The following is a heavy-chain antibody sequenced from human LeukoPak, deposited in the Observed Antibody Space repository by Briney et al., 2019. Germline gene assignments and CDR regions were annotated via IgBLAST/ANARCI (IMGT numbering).Heavy chain of an antibody. CDR2: ISGSGGST. V-gene: IGHV3-23*01. Sequence: GGSLRLSCAASGCTFRSYAMSWVRQAPGRGLEWVSAISGSGGSTYYADSVKGRFTISRDNSKNTLYLQMNSLRAEDTAVYYCAKSAAAGTEVDYWGQGTLVTVSS. CDR3: AKSAAAGTEVDY. J-gene: IGHJ4*02. CDR1: GCTFRSYA. D-gene: IGHD6-13*01.